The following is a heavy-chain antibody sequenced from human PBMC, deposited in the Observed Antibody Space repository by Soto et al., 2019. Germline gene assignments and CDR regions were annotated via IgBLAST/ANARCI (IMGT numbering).Heavy chain of an antibody. Sequence: QLQLQESGSGLVKPSQTLSLTCAVSGGSISSGGYSWSWIRQPPGKGLEWIGYIYHSGSTYYNPSHKGRVTISVDRSKNQFSLKLSSVTAADTAVYYCANSHAGAHITAAVHWGQGTLVTVSS. J-gene: IGHJ4*02. CDR1: GGSISSGGYS. CDR3: ANSHAGAHITAAVH. CDR2: IYHSGST. D-gene: IGHD6-13*01. V-gene: IGHV4-30-2*01.